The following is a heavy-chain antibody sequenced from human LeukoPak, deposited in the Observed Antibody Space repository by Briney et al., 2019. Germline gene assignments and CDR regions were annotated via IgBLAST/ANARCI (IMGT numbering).Heavy chain of an antibody. J-gene: IGHJ4*02. CDR3: TRRTRLGPRVDY. D-gene: IGHD7-27*01. CDR2: INHSEGT. V-gene: IGHV4-34*01. CDR1: GGSFSGYH. Sequence: PSETLSLTCAVYGGSFSGYHWSWIRQPPGKGLEWIGEINHSEGTNYNPSLKSRVTISVDTSKNQFSLKLTSMTAADTAVYFCTRRTRLGPRVDYWGRGTLVTVSS.